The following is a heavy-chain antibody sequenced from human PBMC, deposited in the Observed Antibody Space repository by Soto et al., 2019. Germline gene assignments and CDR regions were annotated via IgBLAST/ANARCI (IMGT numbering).Heavy chain of an antibody. D-gene: IGHD1-20*01. V-gene: IGHV3-23*01. Sequence: PGGSLRLSCAGNGLTMSTYAMSWVRQAPGKGLEWVSTIAGVDIFYADSVQGRFTISIDNSKNLLFLQMNSLTAGDTATYYCAKDHFKGNGIYDGFDVWGQGTTVTVSS. CDR2: IAGVDI. CDR3: AKDHFKGNGIYDGFDV. J-gene: IGHJ3*01. CDR1: GLTMSTYA.